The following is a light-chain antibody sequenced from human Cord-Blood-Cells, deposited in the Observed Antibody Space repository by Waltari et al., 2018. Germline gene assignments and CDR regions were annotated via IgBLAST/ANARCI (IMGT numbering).Light chain of an antibody. CDR3: QQSNSTPRT. J-gene: IGKJ5*01. Sequence: DIQTTQSPSSPSASVEDSATTTCRASQSISSYLNWYQQKPGKAPKLLIYAASSLQSGVPSRFSGSGSGTDFTLTISSLQPEDFATYYCQQSNSTPRTFGQGTRLEIK. CDR2: AAS. V-gene: IGKV1-39*01. CDR1: QSISSY.